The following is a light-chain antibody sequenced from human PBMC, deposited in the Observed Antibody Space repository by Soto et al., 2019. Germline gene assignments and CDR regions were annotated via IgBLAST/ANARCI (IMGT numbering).Light chain of an antibody. CDR3: QQSSNWQGT. J-gene: IGKJ1*01. Sequence: EIVLTQSPATLSLSPGERATLSCRASQSVSTYLARYQQKAGRPPRLLIYDASKRAPGIPARFSGSGSGTDFTLTISSLEPEDFAVYYCQQSSNWQGTFGRGTKVDIK. CDR2: DAS. V-gene: IGKV3-11*01. CDR1: QSVSTY.